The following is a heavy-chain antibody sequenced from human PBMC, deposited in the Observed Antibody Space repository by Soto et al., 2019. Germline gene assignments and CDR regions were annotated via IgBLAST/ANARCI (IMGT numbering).Heavy chain of an antibody. V-gene: IGHV1-3*01. Sequence: GASVEVSCKASGYTLTSYAMHWVRPAPRQRLEWMGWINAGNGNTKYSQKFQGRVTITRDTSASTAYMELSSLRSEDTAVYYCASGWSRIAARPLYYYGMDVWGKGTTVTVSS. CDR1: GYTLTSYA. CDR3: ASGWSRIAARPLYYYGMDV. J-gene: IGHJ6*04. CDR2: INAGNGNT. D-gene: IGHD6-6*01.